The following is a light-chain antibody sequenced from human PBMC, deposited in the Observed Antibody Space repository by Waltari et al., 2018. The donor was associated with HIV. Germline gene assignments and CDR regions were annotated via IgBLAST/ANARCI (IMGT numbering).Light chain of an antibody. CDR3: CAYAGSTTYVI. Sequence: QSALPQPASVSGSPGQSITISCTGHSSDVGGYNLVSWYQQPPGKAPQLLIYEVSKRPSGVSNRFSGSKSGNTASLTISGLQAEDEADYYCCAYAGSTTYVIFGGGTKLTVL. J-gene: IGLJ2*01. V-gene: IGLV2-23*02. CDR1: SSDVGGYNL. CDR2: EVS.